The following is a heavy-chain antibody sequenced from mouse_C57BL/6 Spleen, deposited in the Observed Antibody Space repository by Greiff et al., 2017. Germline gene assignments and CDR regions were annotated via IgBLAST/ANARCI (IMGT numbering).Heavy chain of an antibody. J-gene: IGHJ3*01. Sequence: VQLQQSGAELAKPGASVKLSCKASGYTFTSYWMHWVKQRPGQGLEWIGYINPSSGYTKYNQKFKDKATLTADQSSSTAYMQLSSLTYEDSAVYYCERGDYVAYWGQGTLVTVSA. CDR2: INPSSGYT. CDR3: ERGDYVAY. D-gene: IGHD1-1*01. V-gene: IGHV1-7*01. CDR1: GYTFTSYW.